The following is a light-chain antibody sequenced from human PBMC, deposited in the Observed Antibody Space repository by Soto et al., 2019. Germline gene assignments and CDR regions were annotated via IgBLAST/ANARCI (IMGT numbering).Light chain of an antibody. J-gene: IGKJ2*01. CDR3: QQYNSYLYT. CDR1: QSISSW. Sequence: DIQMTQSPSTLSASVGDRVTITCRASQSISSWLAWYQQKPGKAPKLLIYKASSLEGGVPSRLSGSGSGTEFTLTISSLQPDDFAPYYCQQYNSYLYTFGQGTKLEIK. CDR2: KAS. V-gene: IGKV1-5*03.